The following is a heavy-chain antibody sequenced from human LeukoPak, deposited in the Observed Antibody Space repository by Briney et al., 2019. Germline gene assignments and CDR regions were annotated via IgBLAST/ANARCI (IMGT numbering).Heavy chain of an antibody. Sequence: GGSLRLSCAASGFTFSSYTMNWVRQAPGKGLEWVSVIYSGGSTYYADSVKGRFTISRDNSKNTLYLQMNSLRAEDTAVYYCARDGAAAGTDFDYWGQGTLVTVSS. CDR3: ARDGAAAGTDFDY. CDR2: IYSGGST. D-gene: IGHD6-13*01. V-gene: IGHV3-66*01. CDR1: GFTFSSYT. J-gene: IGHJ4*02.